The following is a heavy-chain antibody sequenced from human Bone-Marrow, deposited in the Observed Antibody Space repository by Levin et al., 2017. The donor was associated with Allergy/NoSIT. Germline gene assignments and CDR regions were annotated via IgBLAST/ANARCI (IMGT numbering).Heavy chain of an antibody. J-gene: IGHJ4*01. D-gene: IGHD1-26*01. CDR3: AKAQPSWRAPFDY. CDR1: GFTLSTYA. V-gene: IGHV3-30*04. Sequence: GGSLRLSCAASGFTLSTYAMHWVRQAPGKGLEWVALISFDGSNQYYADSVKGRFSISRDTSKDTLFLQMNSLRAEDTAVYYCAKAQPSWRAPFDYWGHGTLVTVSS. CDR2: ISFDGSNQ.